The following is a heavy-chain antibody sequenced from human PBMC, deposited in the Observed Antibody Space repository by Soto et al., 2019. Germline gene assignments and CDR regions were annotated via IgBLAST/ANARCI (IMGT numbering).Heavy chain of an antibody. V-gene: IGHV3-30-3*01. D-gene: IGHD5-12*01. CDR3: ARVVGRGYSGKNWFAP. CDR1: GFTFSSYA. Sequence: GGSLRLSCAASGFTFSSYAMHWVRQAPGKGLEWVAVISYDGSNKYYADSVKGRFTISRDNSKNTLYLQMNSLRAEDTAVYYCARVVGRGYSGKNWFAPWGQGTLVTVSS. CDR2: ISYDGSNK. J-gene: IGHJ5*02.